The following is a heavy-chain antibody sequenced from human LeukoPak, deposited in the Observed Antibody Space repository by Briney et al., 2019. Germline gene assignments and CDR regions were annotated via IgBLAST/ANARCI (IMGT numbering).Heavy chain of an antibody. CDR3: AKIAAAGTRGYYYYMDV. CDR2: ISYDGSNK. J-gene: IGHJ6*03. V-gene: IGHV3-30*18. Sequence: GSLRLSCAASGFTFSSYGMHWVRQAPGKGLEWVAVISYDGSNKYYADSVKGRFTISRDNSKNTLYLQMNSLRAEDTAVYYCAKIAAAGTRGYYYYMDVWGKGTTVTVSS. D-gene: IGHD6-13*01. CDR1: GFTFSSYG.